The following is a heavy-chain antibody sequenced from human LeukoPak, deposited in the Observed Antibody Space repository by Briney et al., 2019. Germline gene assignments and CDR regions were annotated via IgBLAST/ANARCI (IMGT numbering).Heavy chain of an antibody. D-gene: IGHD5-24*01. J-gene: IGHJ4*02. CDR3: AVSKVEMATSYYFDY. CDR2: IIPIFGTA. V-gene: IGHV1-69*13. Sequence: GASVKVSCKASGGTFSSYAVSWVRQAPGQGLEWMGGIIPIFGTANYAQKFQGRVTITADESTSTAYMELSSLRSEDTAVYYCAVSKVEMATSYYFDYWGQGTLVTVSS. CDR1: GGTFSSYA.